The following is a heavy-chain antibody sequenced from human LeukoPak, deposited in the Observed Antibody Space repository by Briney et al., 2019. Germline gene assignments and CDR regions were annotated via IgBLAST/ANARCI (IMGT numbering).Heavy chain of an antibody. CDR1: GFTFSSYW. V-gene: IGHV3-74*01. Sequence: GGSLRLSCAASGFTFSSYWMHWVRQVPGNGLVWVSRINTDGSSTSYADSVRGRFTISRDNTKNTLYLQMNSLRAEDSAVYYCTSIGGPYWGQGTLVTVSS. CDR3: TSIGGPY. J-gene: IGHJ4*02. CDR2: INTDGSST.